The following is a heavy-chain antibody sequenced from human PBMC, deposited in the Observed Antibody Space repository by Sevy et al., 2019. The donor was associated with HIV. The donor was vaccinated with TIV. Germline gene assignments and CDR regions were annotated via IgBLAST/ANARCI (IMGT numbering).Heavy chain of an antibody. Sequence: GGSLRLSCAASGFTFSSYGMHWVRQAPGKGLEWVAVIWYDGSNKYYADSVKGRSTISRDNSKNTLYLQMNSLRAEDTAVYYCARDRGEVVPAAINHYYYYMDVWGKGTTVTVSS. CDR3: ARDRGEVVPAAINHYYYYMDV. V-gene: IGHV3-33*01. CDR2: IWYDGSNK. J-gene: IGHJ6*03. D-gene: IGHD2-2*01. CDR1: GFTFSSYG.